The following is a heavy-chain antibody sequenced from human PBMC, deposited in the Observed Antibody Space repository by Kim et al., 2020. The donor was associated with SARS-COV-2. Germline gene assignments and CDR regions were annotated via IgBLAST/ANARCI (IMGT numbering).Heavy chain of an antibody. V-gene: IGHV1-46*01. CDR1: GYTFTSYY. Sequence: ASVKVSCKASGYTFTSYYMHWVRQAPGQGLEWMGIINPSGGSTSYAQKFQGRVTMTRDTSTSTVYMELSSLRSEDTAVYYCAREGGCSGGSCYSLYFDYWGQGTLVTVSS. D-gene: IGHD2-15*01. CDR2: INPSGGST. CDR3: AREGGCSGGSCYSLYFDY. J-gene: IGHJ4*02.